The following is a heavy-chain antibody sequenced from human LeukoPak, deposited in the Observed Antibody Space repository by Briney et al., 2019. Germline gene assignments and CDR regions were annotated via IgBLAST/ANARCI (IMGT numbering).Heavy chain of an antibody. Sequence: GGSLRLSCAASGFTFSSYSMKWVRQAPGKGLEWVSSISSSSSSIYYADSVKGRFTISRDNAKNSLYLQMNSLRAEDTAVYYCARDSELELLNYWGQGTLVTVSS. CDR1: GFTFSSYS. J-gene: IGHJ4*02. CDR3: ARDSELELLNY. V-gene: IGHV3-21*01. D-gene: IGHD1-7*01. CDR2: ISSSSSSI.